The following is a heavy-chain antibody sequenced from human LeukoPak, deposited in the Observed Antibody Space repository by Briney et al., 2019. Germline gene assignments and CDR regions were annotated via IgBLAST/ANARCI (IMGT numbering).Heavy chain of an antibody. V-gene: IGHV3-53*01. Sequence: QPGGSLRLPCAASGFTVSNNYIAWVRQAPGKGLGWVSVFYPGGSTYYADSVKGRFTFSRDNSKNTLYLQMTSLRAEDTAVYYCARSIQLDPWGAFDIWGQGTMVTVSS. D-gene: IGHD1-1*01. CDR3: ARSIQLDPWGAFDI. J-gene: IGHJ3*02. CDR1: GFTVSNNY. CDR2: FYPGGST.